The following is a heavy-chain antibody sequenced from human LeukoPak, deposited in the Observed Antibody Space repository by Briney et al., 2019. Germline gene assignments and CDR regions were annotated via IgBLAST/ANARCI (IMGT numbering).Heavy chain of an antibody. J-gene: IGHJ3*02. CDR3: AKGPLEWLLLGAFDI. Sequence: PGGSLRLXCAASGFTFSSYAMSWVRQAPGKGLEWVSAISGSGGSTYYADSVKGRFTISRDNSKNTLYLQMNSLRAEDTAVYYCAKGPLEWLLLGAFDIWGQGTMVTVSS. CDR1: GFTFSSYA. V-gene: IGHV3-23*01. CDR2: ISGSGGST. D-gene: IGHD3-3*01.